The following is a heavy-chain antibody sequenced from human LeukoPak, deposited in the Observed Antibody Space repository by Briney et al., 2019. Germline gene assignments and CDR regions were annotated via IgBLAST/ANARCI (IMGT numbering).Heavy chain of an antibody. J-gene: IGHJ4*02. D-gene: IGHD3-10*01. V-gene: IGHV3-7*01. CDR2: IKPDGSEK. CDR1: GFTFSNYW. Sequence: GGSLRLSCAASGFTFSNYWMTWVRQAPGKGLEWVANIKPDGSEKYYVDSVKGRFTISRDNAKNSLYLQMNSLRAEDTAVFYCARGRELDYCGQGTLVTVSS. CDR3: ARGRELDY.